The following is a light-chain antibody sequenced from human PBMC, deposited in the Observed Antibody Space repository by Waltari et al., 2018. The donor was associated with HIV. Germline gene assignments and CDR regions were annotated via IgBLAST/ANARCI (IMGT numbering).Light chain of an antibody. CDR3: CAYASTNSPYYI. J-gene: IGLJ1*01. CDR2: KSF. Sequence: QSALTQPASVSGSPGQSLTLSCTGTNTDVGAYDLVPYYQQHPGKAPKLLIYKSFHRASGISDRFSASRSGNTASLTISGLQPEDEADYYCCAYASTNSPYYIFGGGTTVT. V-gene: IGLV2-14*01. CDR1: NTDVGAYDL.